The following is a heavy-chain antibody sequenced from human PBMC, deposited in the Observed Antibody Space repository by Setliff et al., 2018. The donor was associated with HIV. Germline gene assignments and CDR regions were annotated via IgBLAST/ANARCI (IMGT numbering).Heavy chain of an antibody. CDR2: ISSSGAI. V-gene: IGHV3-21*01. CDR1: GFSFNTYS. D-gene: IGHD3-3*01. J-gene: IGHJ6*02. Sequence: LRLSCAASGFSFNTYSMSWVRQAPGKGLEWVSSISSSGAIDYADSVQGRFTISRDNSKNPLYLQRNGLRVEDTGVYYCARDNLYYNLYDGSPVYGMDVWGQGTTVTVSS. CDR3: ARDNLYYNLYDGSPVYGMDV.